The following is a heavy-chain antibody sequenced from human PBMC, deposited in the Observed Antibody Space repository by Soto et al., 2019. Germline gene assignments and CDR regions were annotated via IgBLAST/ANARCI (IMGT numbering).Heavy chain of an antibody. D-gene: IGHD3-16*02. J-gene: IGHJ4*02. CDR3: ARDQGGTFGGIIGPSADY. CDR1: GFTFSHYT. V-gene: IGHV3-30*14. CDR2: ISYDGNHQ. Sequence: QVHLVESGGGVVQPGRSLRLSCAASGFTFSHYTMHWVRQAPGKGLEWMAVISYDGNHQYYADSVKGRITISRDNSRSTLFLQMDSLGREDTATYYCARDQGGTFGGIIGPSADYWGQGNLVTVSS.